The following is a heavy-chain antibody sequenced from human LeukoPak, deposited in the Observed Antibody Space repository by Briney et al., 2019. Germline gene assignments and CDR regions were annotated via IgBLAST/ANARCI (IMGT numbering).Heavy chain of an antibody. CDR1: GFTVSDNY. Sequence: PGGSLRLSCAASGFTVSDNYMSWVRQAPGKGLEWVSSISGSSAYIYYADSVKGRFTISRDNAKNSLYLQMNSLRAEDTAVYYCARGSEWSSGVSDYWGQGTLVTVSS. CDR2: ISGSSAYI. D-gene: IGHD3-3*01. J-gene: IGHJ4*02. V-gene: IGHV3-21*01. CDR3: ARGSEWSSGVSDY.